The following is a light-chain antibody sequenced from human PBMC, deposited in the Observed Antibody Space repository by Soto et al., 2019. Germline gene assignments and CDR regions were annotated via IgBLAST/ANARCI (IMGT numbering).Light chain of an antibody. CDR3: QQYGSSLFT. V-gene: IGKV3-20*01. CDR2: GAS. J-gene: IGKJ3*01. CDR1: QSVSSSY. Sequence: EIVLTQSPGTLSLSPGERATLSCRASQSVSSSYLAWYQQKPGQAPRLLIYGASSRATGIPDRFSGSGSGKDFTLTISALEAEDCAVYYCQQYGSSLFTVGPGTKVDIK.